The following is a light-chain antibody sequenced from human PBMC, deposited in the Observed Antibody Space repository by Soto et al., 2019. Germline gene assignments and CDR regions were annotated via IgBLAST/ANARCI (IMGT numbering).Light chain of an antibody. CDR2: GAS. J-gene: IGKJ4*01. Sequence: EIVLTQSPCTLSLSPGEGATLSCRASQSVTSNYLAWYQQKPGQAPRLLIYGASSRATGIPDRFSGSGSGTDFTLTISRLEPEDFAVYYCQQYGSSRTFGGGTKVDIK. CDR1: QSVTSNY. CDR3: QQYGSSRT. V-gene: IGKV3-20*01.